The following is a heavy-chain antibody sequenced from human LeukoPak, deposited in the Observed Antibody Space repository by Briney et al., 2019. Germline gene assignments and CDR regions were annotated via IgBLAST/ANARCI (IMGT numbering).Heavy chain of an antibody. CDR2: ISGSGGTT. D-gene: IGHD5-12*01. Sequence: GGSLRLSCAASGFTFTSYAMSWVRQAPGKGLEWVSVISGSGGTTYYADSVKGRFTISRDNSKNTLYLQMNSLRAEDTAVYYCAKDIFFGGRLRFYYFDYWGQGTLVTVSS. CDR1: GFTFTSYA. V-gene: IGHV3-23*01. J-gene: IGHJ4*02. CDR3: AKDIFFGGRLRFYYFDY.